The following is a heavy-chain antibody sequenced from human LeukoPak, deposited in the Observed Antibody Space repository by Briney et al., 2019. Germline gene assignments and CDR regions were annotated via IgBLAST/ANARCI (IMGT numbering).Heavy chain of an antibody. CDR3: ARYSGSYEHDY. Sequence: PGGSLRLSCGASGFTFSSYWMSWVRQAPGKGLEWVANIKQDGREKYYVDSVKGRFTISRDNAKNSLYPQMNSLKAEDTAVYYCARYSGSYEHDYWGQGTLVTVSS. J-gene: IGHJ4*02. CDR2: IKQDGREK. V-gene: IGHV3-7*01. CDR1: GFTFSSYW. D-gene: IGHD1-26*01.